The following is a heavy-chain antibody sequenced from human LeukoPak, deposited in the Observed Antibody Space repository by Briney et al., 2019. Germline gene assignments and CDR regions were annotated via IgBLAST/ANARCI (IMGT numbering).Heavy chain of an antibody. CDR1: GFAFSRSA. D-gene: IGHD3-16*01. V-gene: IGHV3-30*04. CDR3: GRAGFGELYPYVDS. Sequence: GKSLRLSCAASGFAFSRSAMHWVRQAPGKGLEWVALISYGGGNEYYGDSVKGRFTVSRGNSKNTLYLQMSSLRADDTAVYYCGRAGFGELYPYVDSWGQGTLVTVSS. J-gene: IGHJ4*02. CDR2: ISYGGGNE.